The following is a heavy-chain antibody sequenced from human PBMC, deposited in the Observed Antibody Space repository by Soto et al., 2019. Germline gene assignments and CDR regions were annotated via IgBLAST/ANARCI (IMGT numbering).Heavy chain of an antibody. J-gene: IGHJ6*02. V-gene: IGHV4-4*07. CDR1: GGSISSYY. D-gene: IGHD3-3*01. CDR3: ARLHDFWSGIYYYGMDV. CDR2: IYTSGST. Sequence: WETLSLTCTVPGGSISSYYWSWVRQPAGKGLEWIGRIYTSGSTNYNPSLKSRVTMSVDTSKNQFSLKLSSVTAADTAVYYCARLHDFWSGIYYYGMDVWGQGTTVTVSS.